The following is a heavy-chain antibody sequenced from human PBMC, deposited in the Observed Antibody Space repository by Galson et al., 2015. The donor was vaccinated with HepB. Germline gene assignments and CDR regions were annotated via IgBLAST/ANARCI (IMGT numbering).Heavy chain of an antibody. J-gene: IGHJ4*02. CDR1: GFTFSSYS. D-gene: IGHD3-9*01. CDR2: ISSSSSTI. CDR3: ARDGGAGYFDWLSQSLYFDY. V-gene: IGHV3-48*02. Sequence: SLRLSCAASGFTFSSYSMNWVRQAPGKGLEWVSYISSSSSTIYYADSAKGRFTISRDNAKNSLYLQMNSLRDEDTAVYYCARDGGAGYFDWLSQSLYFDYWGQGTLVTVSS.